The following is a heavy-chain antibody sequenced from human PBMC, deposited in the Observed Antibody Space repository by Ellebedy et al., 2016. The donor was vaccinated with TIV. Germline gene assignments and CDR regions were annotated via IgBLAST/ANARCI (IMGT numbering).Heavy chain of an antibody. Sequence: PGGSLRLSCAVSGFTSSRYGMNWVRQAPGRGLERVSYISSSGTYMFYGDSVKGRFTISKDNAKNSLDLQMNNLRVEDTAFYYCARGATGYDNKGDAFDIWGQGTMVTVSS. CDR2: ISSSGTYM. D-gene: IGHD5-12*01. V-gene: IGHV3-21*01. CDR3: ARGATGYDNKGDAFDI. J-gene: IGHJ3*02. CDR1: GFTSSRYG.